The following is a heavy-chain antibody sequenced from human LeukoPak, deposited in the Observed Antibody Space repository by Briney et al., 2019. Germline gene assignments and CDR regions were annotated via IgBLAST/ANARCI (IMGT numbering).Heavy chain of an antibody. CDR2: ITSTTSYI. Sequence: PGGSLRLSCVASGFTFSSYAMNWVRQAPGKGLEWISSITSTTSYIYYADSVKGRFTTSRDNAKNSVYLQMDSLRAEDTAVYFCARSDDYGDYLVDYWGQGTLVTVSS. CDR3: ARSDDYGDYLVDY. D-gene: IGHD4-17*01. CDR1: GFTFSSYA. V-gene: IGHV3-21*01. J-gene: IGHJ4*02.